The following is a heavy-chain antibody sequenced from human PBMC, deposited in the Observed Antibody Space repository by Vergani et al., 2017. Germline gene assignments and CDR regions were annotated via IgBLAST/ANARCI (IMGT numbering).Heavy chain of an antibody. CDR3: ARARRTCSAVDCPRYYFDY. CDR1: GYTFTSYY. J-gene: IGHJ4*02. CDR2: INPSGGST. D-gene: IGHD3-10*01. Sequence: QVQLVQSGAEVKKPGASVKVSCKASGYTFTSYYMHWVRQAPGQGLEWMGIINPSGGSTSYAQKFQGRVTITRDNSITTAYMELRVLTSEDTAMYYCARARRTCSAVDCPRYYFDYWGQGTLVTVSS. V-gene: IGHV1-46*01.